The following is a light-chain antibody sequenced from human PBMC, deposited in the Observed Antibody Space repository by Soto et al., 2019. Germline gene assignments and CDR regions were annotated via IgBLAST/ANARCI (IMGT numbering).Light chain of an antibody. CDR3: RSFDTNLRGSV. V-gene: IGLV1-40*01. J-gene: IGLJ2*01. CDR2: GNN. Sequence: QSVLTQPPSVSGAPGQRVTISCSGTSSNIGAGYDVHWYHQVPGTAPKLLIYGNNNRPSGVPDRFSGFRSGTSASLAITGLQAEDEADYYCRSFDTNLRGSVFGGGTQLTVL. CDR1: SSNIGAGYD.